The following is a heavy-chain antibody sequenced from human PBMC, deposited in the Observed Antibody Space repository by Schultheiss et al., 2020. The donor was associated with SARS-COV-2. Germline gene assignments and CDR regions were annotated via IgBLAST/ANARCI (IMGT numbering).Heavy chain of an antibody. D-gene: IGHD3-16*01. CDR2: IKQDGSEK. V-gene: IGHV3-7*01. CDR1: GFTVSSNY. J-gene: IGHJ6*04. Sequence: GESLKISCAASGFTVSSNYMSWVRQAPGKGLEWVANIKQDGSEKYYVDSVKGRFTISRDNAKNSLYLQMNSLRDEDTAVYYCARAGLALDVWGKGTTVTVSS. CDR3: ARAGLALDV.